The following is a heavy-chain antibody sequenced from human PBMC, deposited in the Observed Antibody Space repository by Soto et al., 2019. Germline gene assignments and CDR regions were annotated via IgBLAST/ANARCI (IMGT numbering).Heavy chain of an antibody. CDR1: GYTFTSYA. J-gene: IGHJ6*02. Sequence: ASVKVSCTASGYTFTSYAMHWVRQAPGQRLEWMGWINAGNGNTKYSQKFQGRVTITRDTSASTAYMELSSLRSEDTAVYKCARVGPLTTNYGMDVWGQGTTVTVS. D-gene: IGHD4-4*01. CDR2: INAGNGNT. V-gene: IGHV1-3*01. CDR3: ARVGPLTTNYGMDV.